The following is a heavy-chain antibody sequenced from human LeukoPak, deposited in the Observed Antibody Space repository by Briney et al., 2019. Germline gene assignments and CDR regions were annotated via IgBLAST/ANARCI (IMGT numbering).Heavy chain of an antibody. CDR3: ARVYRIYDILTGLRHWDAFDI. D-gene: IGHD3-9*01. CDR1: SGSISTSNYY. J-gene: IGHJ3*02. CDR2: IFYSGST. Sequence: PSETLSLTCTVSSGSISTSNYYWGWVRQPPGKALEWIGNIFYSGSTYYSPSLKSRVTISLDTSRNQFSLKLNSVTAADTAVYYCARVYRIYDILTGLRHWDAFDIWGQGTMVTVSS. V-gene: IGHV4-39*07.